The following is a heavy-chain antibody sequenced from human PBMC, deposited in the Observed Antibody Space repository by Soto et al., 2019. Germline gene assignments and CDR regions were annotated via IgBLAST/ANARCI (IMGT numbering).Heavy chain of an antibody. CDR1: GGTFSSYA. CDR2: IIPIFGTA. V-gene: IGHV1-69*13. D-gene: IGHD3-3*01. Sequence: GASVKVSCKASGGTFSSYAISWVRQAPGQGLEWMGGIIPIFGTANYAQKFQGRVTITADESTSTAYMELSSLRSEDTAVYYCARGSESPNYDFWSGYHRSYYGMDVWGQGTTVTVSS. J-gene: IGHJ6*02. CDR3: ARGSESPNYDFWSGYHRSYYGMDV.